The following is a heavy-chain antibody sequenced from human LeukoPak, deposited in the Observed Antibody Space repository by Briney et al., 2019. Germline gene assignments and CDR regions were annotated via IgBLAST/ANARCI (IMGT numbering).Heavy chain of an antibody. CDR2: IKQDGSEK. Sequence: PGGSLRLSCAASGFTFSSYWMSWVRQAPGKGLEWVANIKQDGSEKYYVDSVKGRYTISRDNAKNSLYLQMNSLRAEDTAVYYCASGDDYGDTFDYWGQGTLVTVSS. CDR1: GFTFSSYW. D-gene: IGHD4-17*01. V-gene: IGHV3-7*01. CDR3: ASGDDYGDTFDY. J-gene: IGHJ4*02.